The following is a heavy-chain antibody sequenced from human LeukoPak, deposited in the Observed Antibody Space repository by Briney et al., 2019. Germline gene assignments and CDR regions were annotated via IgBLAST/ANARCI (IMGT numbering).Heavy chain of an antibody. J-gene: IGHJ3*02. CDR1: GFTFSSYA. V-gene: IGHV3-23*01. CDR3: AKFRYCGGDCYPDAFDI. D-gene: IGHD2-21*02. CDR2: ISGSGGST. Sequence: GGSLRLSCAASGFTFSSYAMSWVRQAPGKGLEWVSAISGSGGSTYYADSVKGRFTISRDNSKNTVYLQMNSLRAEDTAVYYCAKFRYCGGDCYPDAFDIWGQGTMVTVSS.